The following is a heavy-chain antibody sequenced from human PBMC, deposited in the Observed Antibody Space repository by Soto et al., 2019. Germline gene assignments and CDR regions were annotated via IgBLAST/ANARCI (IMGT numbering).Heavy chain of an antibody. J-gene: IGHJ3*02. D-gene: IGHD3-22*01. CDR2: ISSSGSTI. CDR1: GFTFSDYY. CDR3: ASQFTTMIVVAHDAFDI. V-gene: IGHV3-11*01. Sequence: PGGSLRLSCAASGFTFSDYYMSWIRQAPGKGLEWVSYISSSGSTIYYADSVKGRFTISRDNAKNSLYLQMNSLRAEDTAVYYCASQFTTMIVVAHDAFDIWGQGTMVTVSS.